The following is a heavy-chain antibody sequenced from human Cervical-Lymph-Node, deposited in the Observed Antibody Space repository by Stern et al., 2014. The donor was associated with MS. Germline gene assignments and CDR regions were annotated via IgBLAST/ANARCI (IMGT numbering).Heavy chain of an antibody. CDR2: ILPIFGTA. CDR3: ARAGLSSPYYYYGMDV. D-gene: IGHD2/OR15-2a*01. J-gene: IGHJ6*02. Sequence: QVQLVQSGAAVKKPGSSVKVSCKASGGTFSSYAISWVRQAPGHGLEWVGGILPIFGTANYAQKFQCRVTITADESTSTAYMELSSLRSEDTAVYYCARAGLSSPYYYYGMDVWGQGTTVTVSS. CDR1: GGTFSSYA. V-gene: IGHV1-69*01.